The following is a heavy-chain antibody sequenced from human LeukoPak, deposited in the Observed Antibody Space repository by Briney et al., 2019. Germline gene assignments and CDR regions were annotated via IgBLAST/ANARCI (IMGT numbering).Heavy chain of an antibody. Sequence: ASVKVSCKASGYTFTSYDINWVRQATGQGLEWMGWMNPNSGNTGYAQKFQGRVTITRNTSISTAYMELSSLRSEDTAVYYCARDSWVAGTAFDIWGQGTMVTVSS. J-gene: IGHJ3*02. D-gene: IGHD6-19*01. CDR1: GYTFTSYD. CDR2: MNPNSGNT. CDR3: ARDSWVAGTAFDI. V-gene: IGHV1-8*03.